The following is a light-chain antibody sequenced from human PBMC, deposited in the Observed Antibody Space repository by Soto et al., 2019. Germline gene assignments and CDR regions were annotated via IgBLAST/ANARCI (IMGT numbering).Light chain of an antibody. V-gene: IGKV3-11*01. Sequence: EIVLTQSPATLSLSPGDSATLSCTASQDIRIFLAWYQQKPGQAPRLLIYNVSQRATGIPARFTGSGSGTDLTLTIRSLGPEDFAVYYCQQRYNWPPLTFGGGTKVEIK. CDR2: NVS. CDR1: QDIRIF. J-gene: IGKJ4*01. CDR3: QQRYNWPPLT.